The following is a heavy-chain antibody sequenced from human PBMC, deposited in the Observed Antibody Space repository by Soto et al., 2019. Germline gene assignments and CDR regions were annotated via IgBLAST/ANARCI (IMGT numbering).Heavy chain of an antibody. J-gene: IGHJ3*02. CDR1: GGPITDYY. D-gene: IGHD1-1*01. CDR3: ARQRSGYTTGAFDI. CDR2: VFYSGST. Sequence: QVQLQESGPGLVKPSETLSLSCTVSGGPITDYYWSWIRQPPGKGLEWIGYVFYSGSTNYNPSLKSRVTISVDTSKNQFSLKVTSLTAADTAVYYCARQRSGYTTGAFDIWGQGSTVTVSS. V-gene: IGHV4-59*08.